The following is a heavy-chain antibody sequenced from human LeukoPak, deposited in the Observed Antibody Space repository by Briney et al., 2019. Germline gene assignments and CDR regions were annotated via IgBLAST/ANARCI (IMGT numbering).Heavy chain of an antibody. J-gene: IGHJ4*02. Sequence: GMSLRLSCAASGFTFSAYSMHWVRQAPGKGLEWVAIISYDGNIKYQADSVKGRFTISRDDSKNTLYLQMNSLRAEDTAVYYCARDRSANSRVYYFDYWGQGTLVTVSS. CDR2: ISYDGNIK. V-gene: IGHV3-30-3*01. CDR1: GFTFSAYS. CDR3: ARDRSANSRVYYFDY. D-gene: IGHD4/OR15-4a*01.